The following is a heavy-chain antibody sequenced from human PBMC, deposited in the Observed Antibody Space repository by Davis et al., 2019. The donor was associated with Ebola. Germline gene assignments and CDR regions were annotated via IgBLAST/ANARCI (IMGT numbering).Heavy chain of an antibody. Sequence: ASVKVSCKASGYTFTGYYMHWVRQAPGQGLEWMGWINPNSGGTNYAQKFQGWVTMTRDTSISTAYMELSRLRSDDTAVYYCARGALYDFWSGYYDGMDVWGQGTTVTVSS. J-gene: IGHJ6*02. V-gene: IGHV1-2*04. CDR2: INPNSGGT. CDR1: GYTFTGYY. D-gene: IGHD3-3*01. CDR3: ARGALYDFWSGYYDGMDV.